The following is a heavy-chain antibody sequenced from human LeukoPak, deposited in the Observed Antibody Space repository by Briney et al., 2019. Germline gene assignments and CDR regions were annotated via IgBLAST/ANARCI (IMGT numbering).Heavy chain of an antibody. CDR1: GFTFSSYA. CDR2: VSGGGDT. CDR3: AKGASGPFDY. D-gene: IGHD2-15*01. J-gene: IGHJ4*02. V-gene: IGHV3-23*01. Sequence: GGSLRLSCAASGFTFSSYAMSWVRQAPGKGLDWVSAVSGGGDTYYADSVKGRFTISRDNSKNTLYLQMNSLRAEDTAIYYCAKGASGPFDYWGQGTLVTVSS.